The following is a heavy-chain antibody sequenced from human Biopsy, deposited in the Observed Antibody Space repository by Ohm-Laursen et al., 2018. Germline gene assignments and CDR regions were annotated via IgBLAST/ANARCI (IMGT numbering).Heavy chain of an antibody. CDR3: ARLGSGDYFPTFFDF. CDR2: IFYSANT. D-gene: IGHD5-12*01. V-gene: IGHV4-31*03. Sequence: TLSLTCTVSGDSINGGRYYWNWIRHHPGKGLEWIGNIFYSANTYYNPSLKSRVTISVDTSKNQFSLKLSSVTAADTAVYYRARLGSGDYFPTFFDFWGQGALVTVSS. J-gene: IGHJ4*02. CDR1: GDSINGGRYY.